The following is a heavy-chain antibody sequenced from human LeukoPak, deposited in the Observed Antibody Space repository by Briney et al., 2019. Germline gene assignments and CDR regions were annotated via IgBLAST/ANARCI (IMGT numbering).Heavy chain of an antibody. V-gene: IGHV1-69*04. CDR2: IIPILGIA. D-gene: IGHD3-10*01. CDR1: GGTFSSYA. J-gene: IGHJ4*02. CDR3: ASARQDREYYLDY. Sequence: SVKVSCKASGGTFSSYAISWVRQAPGQGLEWMGRIIPILGIANYAQKFQGRVTITADKSTSTAYMELSSLRSEDTAVYYCASARQDREYYLDYWGQGTLVTVSS.